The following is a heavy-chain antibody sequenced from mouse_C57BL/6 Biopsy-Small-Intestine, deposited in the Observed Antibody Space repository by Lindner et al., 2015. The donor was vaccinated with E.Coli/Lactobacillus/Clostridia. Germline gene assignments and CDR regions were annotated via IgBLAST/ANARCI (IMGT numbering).Heavy chain of an antibody. CDR1: GYTFTTYP. D-gene: IGHD2-5*01. CDR2: FHPYNDDS. V-gene: IGHV1-47*01. CDR3: ARGSNYGGVFFDY. Sequence: VQLQESGAELVKPGASVKMSCKASGYTFTTYPIEWMKQNHGKSLEWIGNFHPYNDDSKYNEKFRGKATLTVEKSSSTVYLELSRLTSDDSAVYYCARGSNYGGVFFDYWGQGTTLTVSS. J-gene: IGHJ2*01.